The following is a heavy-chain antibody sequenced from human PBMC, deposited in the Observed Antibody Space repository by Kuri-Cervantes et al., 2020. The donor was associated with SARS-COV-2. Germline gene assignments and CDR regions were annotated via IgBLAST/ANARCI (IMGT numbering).Heavy chain of an antibody. D-gene: IGHD2-2*01. CDR1: GFTFSSYS. CDR3: ARGYCSSTSCPPYYYYGMDV. Sequence: GESLKISCAASGFTFSSYSMNWVRQAPGKGLEWVSYISSSSSTIHYADSVKGRFTISRDNAKNSLYLQMNSLRDEDTAVYYCARGYCSSTSCPPYYYYGMDVWGQGTTVTVSS. V-gene: IGHV3-48*02. J-gene: IGHJ6*02. CDR2: ISSSSSTI.